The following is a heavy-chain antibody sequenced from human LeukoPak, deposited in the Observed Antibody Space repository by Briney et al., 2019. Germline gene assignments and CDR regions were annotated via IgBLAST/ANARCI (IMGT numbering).Heavy chain of an antibody. CDR2: THTSGSP. CDR1: GGSMTHYF. D-gene: IGHD2-2*01. J-gene: IGHJ5*02. V-gene: IGHV4-4*09. Sequence: PSGTLSLTCTVSGGSMTHYFWNWIRQPPGKGLEGIGYTHTSGSPDYSRSLKSRVTISLDTSKNQFSLMLSSVTAADTAVYFCARATQRYCSGTTCFPYWFDTWGQGTLATVSS. CDR3: ARATQRYCSGTTCFPYWFDT.